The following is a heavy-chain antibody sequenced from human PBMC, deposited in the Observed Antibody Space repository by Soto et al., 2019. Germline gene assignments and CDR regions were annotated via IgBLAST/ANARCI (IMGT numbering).Heavy chain of an antibody. CDR2: IDWDDDK. CDR1: GFSLSTSGMW. V-gene: IGHV2-70*11. CDR3: ARICSSPIIDY. J-gene: IGHJ4*02. Sequence: QTLSLTCTFSGFSLSTSGMWVSWIRQPPGKALEWLARIDWDDDKYYSTSLKTRLTISKDTSKNQVVLTMTNMDPVDAATYYCARICSSPIIDYWGQGTLVTVSS. D-gene: IGHD6-13*01.